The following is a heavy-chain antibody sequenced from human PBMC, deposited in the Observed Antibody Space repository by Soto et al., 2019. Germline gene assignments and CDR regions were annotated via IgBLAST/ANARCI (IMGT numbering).Heavy chain of an antibody. V-gene: IGHV3-7*03. CDR1: GLTFSGHW. D-gene: IGHD2-21*02. Sequence: GGSLRLSCTASGLTFSGHWMTWVRQTPGEGLQWVAAIKPDGSETFYVDFVKGRFTISRDNARNSLFLQMDSLRAEDTAVYYCTSRPSGMTYHAVFDFWGQGTLVTVSS. CDR3: TSRPSGMTYHAVFDF. CDR2: IKPDGSET. J-gene: IGHJ4*02.